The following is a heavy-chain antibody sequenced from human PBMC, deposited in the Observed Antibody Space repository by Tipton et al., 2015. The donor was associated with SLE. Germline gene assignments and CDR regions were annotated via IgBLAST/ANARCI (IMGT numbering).Heavy chain of an antibody. J-gene: IGHJ4*02. CDR1: GGSINSYH. Sequence: TLSLTCAVSGGSINSYHWTWIRQPPGKGLEWIGYISTSGDTNNNPSLNSRVTMSVDTSKSQFSLKLSNVTAADTAVYFCARGLRRGYDFWSGFHYLDYWGQGTLVTVSS. CDR3: ARGLRRGYDFWSGFHYLDY. D-gene: IGHD3-3*01. V-gene: IGHV4-4*08. CDR2: ISTSGDT.